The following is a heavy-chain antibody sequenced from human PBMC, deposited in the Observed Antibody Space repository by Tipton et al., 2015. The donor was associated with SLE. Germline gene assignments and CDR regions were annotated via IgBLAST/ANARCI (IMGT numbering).Heavy chain of an antibody. D-gene: IGHD6-19*01. J-gene: IGHJ4*02. CDR2: ISWNSGSI. Sequence: SLRLSCAASGFTFSSYGMHWVRQAPGKGREWVSGISWNSGSIGYADSVKGRFTISRDNAKNSLYLQMNSLRAEDTALYYCAKARQWLVDYWGQGTLVTVSS. V-gene: IGHV3-9*01. CDR3: AKARQWLVDY. CDR1: GFTFSSYG.